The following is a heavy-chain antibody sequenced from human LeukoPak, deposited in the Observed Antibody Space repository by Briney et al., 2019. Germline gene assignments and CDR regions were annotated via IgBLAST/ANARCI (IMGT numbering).Heavy chain of an antibody. V-gene: IGHV3-23*01. CDR3: AKDVGHNWFDP. CDR1: GFTISSYA. D-gene: IGHD1-26*01. Sequence: GGSLRLSCAASGFTISSYAMSWVRQAPGKGLEWVSVISGSGGSTYYADSVKGRFTISRDNSKNTLYLQMNSLRAEDTAVYYCAKDVGHNWFDPWGQGTLVTVSS. CDR2: ISGSGGST. J-gene: IGHJ5*02.